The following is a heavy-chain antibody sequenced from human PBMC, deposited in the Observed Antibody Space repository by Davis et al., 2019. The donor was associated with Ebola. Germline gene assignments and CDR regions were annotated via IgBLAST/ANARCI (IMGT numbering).Heavy chain of an antibody. D-gene: IGHD2-8*02. CDR2: IDPSDSYT. CDR3: ARRRPLVYYGLDV. CDR1: GYFFTNYW. Sequence: KVSCKGSGYFFTNYWIGWVRQMPGKGLEWMGRIDPSDSYTNYSPSFQGHVTISADKSISTAYLQWSSLKASDTAIYYCARRRPLVYYGLDVWGQGTAVTVSS. V-gene: IGHV5-10-1*01. J-gene: IGHJ6*02.